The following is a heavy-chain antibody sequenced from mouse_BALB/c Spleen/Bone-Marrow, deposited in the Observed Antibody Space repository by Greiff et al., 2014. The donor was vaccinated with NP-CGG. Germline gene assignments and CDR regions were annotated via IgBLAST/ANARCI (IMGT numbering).Heavy chain of an antibody. J-gene: IGHJ4*01. CDR1: GYILTSHR. Sequence: EVQLQQSGTVLARSGALGMTPCKAPGYILTSHRVHWAKQRPGQGLEWIGAIHPGNSDTSHNQKFKGKAKLTAVTSTSTAYMDLSSMTKEDSAVYCSTRGIPTVVPTRAMDYWGRGTSVTITS. V-gene: IGHV1-5*01. CDR3: TRGIPTVVPTRAMDY. CDR2: IHPGNSDT. D-gene: IGHD1-1*01.